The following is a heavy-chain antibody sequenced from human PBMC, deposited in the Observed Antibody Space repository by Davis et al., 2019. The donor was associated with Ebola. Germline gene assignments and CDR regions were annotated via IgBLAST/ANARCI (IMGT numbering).Heavy chain of an antibody. D-gene: IGHD3-22*01. V-gene: IGHV4-34*01. J-gene: IGHJ3*02. CDR3: ARGHSMIVEGDAFDS. CDR1: GGSFSAYY. CDR2: IIHSGST. Sequence: SETLSLTCAVYGGSFSAYYWSWIRQPPGKGLEWIGEIIHSGSTNYNPSLKSRVTISVDTSKNQFSMKLSSLTAADTSVYYCARGHSMIVEGDAFDSWGRGTMVTVSS.